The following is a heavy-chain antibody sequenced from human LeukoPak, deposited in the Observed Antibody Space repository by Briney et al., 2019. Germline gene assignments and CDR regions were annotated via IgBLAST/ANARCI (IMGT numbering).Heavy chain of an antibody. J-gene: IGHJ6*02. V-gene: IGHV1-69*04. CDR3: ARDTVPAATFFVYGMDV. CDR1: GGTFSSYA. D-gene: IGHD2-2*01. CDR2: IIPILGVA. Sequence: SVKVSCKASGGTFSSYAISWVRQAPGQGLEWMGRIIPILGVANYAQKFQGRVTITADKSTSTAYMELSSLRSEDTAVYYCARDTVPAATFFVYGMDVWGQGTTVTVSS.